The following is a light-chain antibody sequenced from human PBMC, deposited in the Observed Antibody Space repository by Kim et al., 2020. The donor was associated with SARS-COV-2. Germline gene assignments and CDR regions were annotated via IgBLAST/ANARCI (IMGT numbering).Light chain of an antibody. Sequence: ALGQTVRITCQGDSLRNYYASWYQQKPRQAPVVVIYGRNDRPSGIPDRFSGSNSENTASLTITGAQAEDEANYYCNSRDSSGNHLVFGGGTQLTVL. CDR1: SLRNYY. CDR2: GRN. V-gene: IGLV3-19*01. J-gene: IGLJ3*02. CDR3: NSRDSSGNHLV.